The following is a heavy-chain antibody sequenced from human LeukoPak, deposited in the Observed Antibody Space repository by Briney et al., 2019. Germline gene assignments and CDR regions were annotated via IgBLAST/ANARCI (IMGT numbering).Heavy chain of an antibody. Sequence: ASVKVSCKASGYTFSSYDINWVRQATGQGLEWMGRMNPENGDAQYAQRFQGRVTMTRDTSISTAYMELSSLRSEDTALYYCARGVRGNFPSNWFDPWGQGTQVTASS. V-gene: IGHV1-8*01. D-gene: IGHD1-26*01. CDR2: MNPENGDA. CDR1: GYTFSSYD. CDR3: ARGVRGNFPSNWFDP. J-gene: IGHJ5*02.